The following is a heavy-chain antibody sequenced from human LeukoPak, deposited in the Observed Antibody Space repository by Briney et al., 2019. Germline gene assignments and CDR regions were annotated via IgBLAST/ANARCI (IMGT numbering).Heavy chain of an antibody. Sequence: MSSETLSLTCSVSGGSISSYYWSWIRQPPGKGLEWIGYIYYSGSTNYNPSLKSRVTMSVDTSKNQFSLKLSSVTAADTAVYYCARWDDKRPLWGQGILVTVSS. V-gene: IGHV4-59*01. CDR3: ARWDDKRPL. CDR2: IYYSGST. CDR1: GGSISSYY. J-gene: IGHJ4*02. D-gene: IGHD3-9*01.